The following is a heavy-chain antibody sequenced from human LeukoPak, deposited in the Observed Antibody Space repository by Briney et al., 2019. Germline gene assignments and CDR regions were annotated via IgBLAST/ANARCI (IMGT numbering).Heavy chain of an antibody. J-gene: IGHJ4*02. D-gene: IGHD2-2*01. V-gene: IGHV3-15*01. CDR1: GFTFSNAW. CDR3: TTVVPAAKSYYFDY. CDR2: IKSKTDGGTT. Sequence: GGSLRLSXAASGFTFSNAWMSWVRQAPGKGLEWDGRIKSKTDGGTTDYAAPVKGRFTISRDDSKNTLYLQMNSLKTEDTAVYYCTTVVPAAKSYYFDYWGQGTLVTVSS.